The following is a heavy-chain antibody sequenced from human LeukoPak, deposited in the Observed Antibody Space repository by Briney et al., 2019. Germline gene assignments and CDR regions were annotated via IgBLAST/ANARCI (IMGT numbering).Heavy chain of an antibody. D-gene: IGHD3-10*01. CDR1: GYTFTSYG. CDR2: ISAYNGNT. J-gene: IGHJ4*02. Sequence: ASVKVSRKASGYTFTSYGISWVRQAPGQGLEWMGWISAYNGNTNYAQKLQGRVTMTTDTSTSTAYMELRSLRSDDTAVYYCARGHVRDYYGSGSYYTYWGQGTLVTVSS. CDR3: ARGHVRDYYGSGSYYTY. V-gene: IGHV1-18*01.